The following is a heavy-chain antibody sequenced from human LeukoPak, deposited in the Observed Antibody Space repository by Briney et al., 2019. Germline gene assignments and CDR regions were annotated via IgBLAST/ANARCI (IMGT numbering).Heavy chain of an antibody. D-gene: IGHD3-22*01. J-gene: IGHJ4*02. Sequence: PGGSLRLSCAATGFTFSNAWMSWVRQAPGKGLEWVGRIKSKTDGGTTDYAAPVKGRFTISRDDSKNTLYLQMNSLKTEDTAVYYCTTDFGAVQDSSGYFSGDDYWGQGTLVTVSS. CDR3: TTDFGAVQDSSGYFSGDDY. CDR2: IKSKTDGGTT. CDR1: GFTFSNAW. V-gene: IGHV3-15*01.